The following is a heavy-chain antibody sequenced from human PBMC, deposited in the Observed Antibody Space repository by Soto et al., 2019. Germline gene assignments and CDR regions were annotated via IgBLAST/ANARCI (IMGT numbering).Heavy chain of an antibody. Sequence: KSSETLSLTCAVYGGSFSGYYWSWIRQPPGKGLEWIGEINHSGSTNYNPSRKSRVTISVDTSKNQFSLKLSSVTAADTAVYYCARVNPLRYFDWLPGENWFDPWGQGTLVTVSS. J-gene: IGHJ5*02. CDR2: INHSGST. D-gene: IGHD3-9*01. CDR1: GGSFSGYY. V-gene: IGHV4-34*01. CDR3: ARVNPLRYFDWLPGENWFDP.